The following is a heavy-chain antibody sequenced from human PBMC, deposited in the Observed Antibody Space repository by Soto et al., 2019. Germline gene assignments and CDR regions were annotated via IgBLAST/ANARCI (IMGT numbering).Heavy chain of an antibody. CDR2: VYYTGST. CDR1: GASVGDSTYQ. CDR3: ARDTGIWNAEDWFDL. V-gene: IGHV4-39*07. D-gene: IGHD1-1*01. J-gene: IGHJ5*02. Sequence: SETLSLTCTVSGASVGDSTYQWGWIRQPPGKGLEWIGSVYYTGSTYTGRTYYNPALKSRVTISVDTSKNQFSLKLSAVTAADTAVYYCARDTGIWNAEDWFDLWGHGTPVTVSS.